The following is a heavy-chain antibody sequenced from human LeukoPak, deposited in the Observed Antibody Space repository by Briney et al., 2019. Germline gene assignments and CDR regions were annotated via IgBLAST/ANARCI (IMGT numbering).Heavy chain of an antibody. V-gene: IGHV1-18*01. J-gene: IGHJ6*02. CDR1: GYTFTSYG. CDR3: ARDSPHSYYDFWSGYFRSGFDYYYGMDV. Sequence: VASVTVSFKASGYTFTSYGISWVRQAPGQGLEWMGWISAYNGNTNYTQKLQGRVTMTTDTSTSTAYMELRSLRSDDTAVYYCARDSPHSYYDFWSGYFRSGFDYYYGMDVWGQGTTVTVSS. D-gene: IGHD3-3*01. CDR2: ISAYNGNT.